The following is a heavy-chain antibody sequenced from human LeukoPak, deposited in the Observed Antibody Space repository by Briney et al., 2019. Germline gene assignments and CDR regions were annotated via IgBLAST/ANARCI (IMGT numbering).Heavy chain of an antibody. D-gene: IGHD1-26*01. J-gene: IGHJ4*02. Sequence: PSETLSLTCTVSGGSISSSSYYWGWIRQPPGKGLEWIGSIYYSRSTYYNPSLDSRVTISVDRSKNQFSLKLSSVTAADTAVYYCARYDYSGYVDYWGQGTLVTVSS. V-gene: IGHV4-39*07. CDR2: IYYSRST. CDR3: ARYDYSGYVDY. CDR1: GGSISSSSYY.